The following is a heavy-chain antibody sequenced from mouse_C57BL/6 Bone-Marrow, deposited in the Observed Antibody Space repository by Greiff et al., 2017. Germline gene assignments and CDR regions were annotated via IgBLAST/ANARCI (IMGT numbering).Heavy chain of an antibody. CDR2: IRNKANGYTT. D-gene: IGHD3-2*02. CDR1: GFTFTDYY. J-gene: IGHJ3*01. Sequence: EVQGVESGGGLVQPGGSLSLSCAASGFTFTDYYMSWVRQPPGKALEWLGFIRNKANGYTTEYSASVKGRFTIFRDNSQSILYLQMNALRAEDSATYYCARTAQAFAYWGQGTLVTVSA. V-gene: IGHV7-3*01. CDR3: ARTAQAFAY.